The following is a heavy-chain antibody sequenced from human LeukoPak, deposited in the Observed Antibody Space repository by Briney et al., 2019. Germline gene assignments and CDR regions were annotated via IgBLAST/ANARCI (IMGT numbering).Heavy chain of an antibody. D-gene: IGHD6-13*01. J-gene: IGHJ4*02. CDR1: GFTFSSYA. V-gene: IGHV3-23*01. CDR2: ISGSGGST. Sequence: GRSLRLSCAASGFTFSSYAMSWVRQAPGKGLEWVSAISGSGGSTYYADSVKGRFTISRDNSKNTLYLQMNSLRAEDTAVYYCAKDRVPYSSPPDYWGQGTLVTVSS. CDR3: AKDRVPYSSPPDY.